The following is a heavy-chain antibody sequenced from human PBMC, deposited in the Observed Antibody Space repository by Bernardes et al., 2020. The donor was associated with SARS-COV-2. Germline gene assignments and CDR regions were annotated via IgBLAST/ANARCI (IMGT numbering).Heavy chain of an antibody. J-gene: IGHJ4*02. V-gene: IGHV4-34*01. CDR2: INHSGST. Sequence: SETLSLTCAVYGGSFSGYYWSWIRQPPGKGLEWIGEINHSGSTNYNPSLKSRVTISVDTSNNQFSLKLSSVTAADTAVYYCARFIAVAGYYWGQGTLVTVSS. CDR1: GGSFSGYY. CDR3: ARFIAVAGYY. D-gene: IGHD6-19*01.